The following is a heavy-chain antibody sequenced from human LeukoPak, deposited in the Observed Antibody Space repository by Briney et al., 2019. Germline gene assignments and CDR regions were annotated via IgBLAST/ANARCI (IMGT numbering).Heavy chain of an antibody. CDR2: INPSGGST. D-gene: IGHD2-15*01. Sequence: ASVKVSCKASGYTFTSYYMHWVRQAPGQGLEWMGIINPSGGSTSYAQKFQGRVTMTRDMSTSTVYMELIRLRSDDTAVYYCARDHYCSGGSCYKNFDYWGQGTLVTVSS. CDR3: ARDHYCSGGSCYKNFDY. J-gene: IGHJ4*02. CDR1: GYTFTSYY. V-gene: IGHV1-46*01.